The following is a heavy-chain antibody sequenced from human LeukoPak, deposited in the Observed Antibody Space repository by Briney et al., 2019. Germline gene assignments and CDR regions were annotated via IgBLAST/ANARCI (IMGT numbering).Heavy chain of an antibody. CDR3: ARGRGGQWLANFDY. V-gene: IGHV4-38-2*01. D-gene: IGHD6-19*01. Sequence: SETLSLTCAVSGYSISSGYYWGWIRQPPGKGLEWIGSIYHSGSTYYNPSLKSRVTISVDTSKNQSSLKLSSVTAADTAVYYCARGRGGQWLANFDYWGQGTLVTVSS. CDR1: GYSISSGYY. CDR2: IYHSGST. J-gene: IGHJ4*02.